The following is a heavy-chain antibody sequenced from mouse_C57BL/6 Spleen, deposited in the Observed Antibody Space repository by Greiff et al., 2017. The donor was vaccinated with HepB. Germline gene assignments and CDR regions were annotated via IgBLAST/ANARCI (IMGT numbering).Heavy chain of an antibody. V-gene: IGHV1-18*01. CDR1: GYTFTDYN. Sequence: EVKVVESGPELVKPGASVKIPCKASGYTFTDYNMDWVKQSHGKSLEWIGDINPNNGGTIYNQKFKGKATLTVDKSSSTAYMELRSLTSEDTAVYYCARSVGGYFDVWGTGTTVTVSS. CDR3: ARSVGGYFDV. J-gene: IGHJ1*03. D-gene: IGHD1-1*02. CDR2: INPNNGGT.